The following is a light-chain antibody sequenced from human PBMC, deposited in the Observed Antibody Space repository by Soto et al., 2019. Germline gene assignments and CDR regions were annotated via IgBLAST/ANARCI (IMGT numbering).Light chain of an antibody. V-gene: IGKV3-11*01. CDR1: QSVSDK. CDR3: QQRSNWPWT. J-gene: IGKJ1*01. Sequence: EIVMTQSPATVSVSPGERATLSCRASQSVSDKLAWYQQKPGQAPRLLIYHASARATGIPARFSGSGSGTDFTLTISSLEPEDFAVYYCQQRSNWPWTFGQGTKVDIK. CDR2: HAS.